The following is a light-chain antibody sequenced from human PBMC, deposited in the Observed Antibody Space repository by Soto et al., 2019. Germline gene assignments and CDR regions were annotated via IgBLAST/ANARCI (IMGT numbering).Light chain of an antibody. Sequence: SYVLTQPPSVSVAPGKTATITCGGDNIGNKSVHWYQQKPGQAHVLVIYYDSDRPSGIPERFSGSNSGNTATLTISRVEAGDEADYYCPVWDSSSDLRVFGGGTKLTVL. CDR2: YDS. CDR3: PVWDSSSDLRV. V-gene: IGLV3-21*04. J-gene: IGLJ2*01. CDR1: NIGNKS.